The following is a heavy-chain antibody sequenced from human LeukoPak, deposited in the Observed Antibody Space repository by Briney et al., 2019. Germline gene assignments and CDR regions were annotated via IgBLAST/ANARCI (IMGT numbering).Heavy chain of an antibody. CDR3: ARDVDGGTFDI. V-gene: IGHV3-7*05. Sequence: GGSLRLSCAASGFTFSRFWMNWVRQAPGRGLEWVANIDQSGGRNNYVDSVKGRFTISRDNAKNSLFLEVSSLRADDTAVYFCARDVDGGTFDIWGQGTTVTVSS. CDR2: IDQSGGRN. CDR1: GFTFSRFW. D-gene: IGHD3-16*01. J-gene: IGHJ3*02.